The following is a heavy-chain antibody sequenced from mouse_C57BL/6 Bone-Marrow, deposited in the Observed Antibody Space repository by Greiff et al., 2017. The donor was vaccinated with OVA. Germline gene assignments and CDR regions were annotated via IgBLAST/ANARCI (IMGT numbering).Heavy chain of an antibody. CDR2: IDPSDSYT. CDR3: RVFDY. Sequence: VQLQQPGAELVRPGTSVKLSCKASGYTFTSYWMHWVKQRPGQGLEWIGVIDPSDSYTNYNQKFKGKATLTVDTSSSTAYMQLSSLTSEDSAVYYCRVFDYWGQGTTLTVSS. V-gene: IGHV1-59*01. J-gene: IGHJ2*01. CDR1: GYTFTSYW.